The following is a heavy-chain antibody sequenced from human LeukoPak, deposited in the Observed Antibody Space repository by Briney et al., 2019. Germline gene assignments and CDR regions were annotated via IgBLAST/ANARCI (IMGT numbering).Heavy chain of an antibody. CDR1: GFTFSGYA. CDR2: ISGSGGST. Sequence: GGSLRLSCAASGFTFSGYAMSWVRQAPGKGLEWVSAISGSGGSTYYADSVKGRFTISRDNSKNTLYLQMNSLRAEDTAVYYCAKDHRACSSTSCYLPVDYWGQGTLVTVSS. J-gene: IGHJ4*02. V-gene: IGHV3-23*01. CDR3: AKDHRACSSTSCYLPVDY. D-gene: IGHD2-2*01.